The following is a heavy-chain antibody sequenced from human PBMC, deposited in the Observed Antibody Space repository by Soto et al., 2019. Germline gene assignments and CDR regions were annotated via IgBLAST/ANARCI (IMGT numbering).Heavy chain of an antibody. V-gene: IGHV3-30-3*01. CDR3: ARDPFGYCTNGVCYDYYYYGMDV. CDR1: GFTFSSYA. CDR2: ISYDGSNK. J-gene: IGHJ6*02. Sequence: GGSLRLSCAASGFTFSSYAMHWVRQAPGKGLEWVAVISYDGSNKYYADSVKGRFTISRDNSKNTLYLQMNSLRAEDTAVYYCARDPFGYCTNGVCYDYYYYGMDVWGQGTTV. D-gene: IGHD2-8*01.